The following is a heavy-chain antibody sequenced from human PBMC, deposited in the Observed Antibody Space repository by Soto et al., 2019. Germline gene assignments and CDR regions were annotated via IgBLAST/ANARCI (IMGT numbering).Heavy chain of an antibody. CDR1: GGSISSGGYY. CDR2: NYYSGIT. Sequence: QVQLQESGPGLVKPSQTLSLTCTVSGGSISSGGYYWTWIRQHPGKGLEWNGYNYYSGITYYNPSLKSRVTISLDTSKNQFSMKLSSVTAADTAVYYCARGSSMAGLYYGMDVWGQGTTVTVSS. D-gene: IGHD6-6*01. V-gene: IGHV4-31*03. J-gene: IGHJ6*02. CDR3: ARGSSMAGLYYGMDV.